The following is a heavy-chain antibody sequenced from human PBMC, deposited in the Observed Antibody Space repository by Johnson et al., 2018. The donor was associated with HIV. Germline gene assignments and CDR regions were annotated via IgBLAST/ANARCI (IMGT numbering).Heavy chain of an antibody. Sequence: VQLVESGGDLVQPGGSLRLSCAASGFTVSNNYVSWVRQAPGKGLEWVSVIYASGDTYHAASVKGRFTISRDNSKNTVYRKMSSLRVEDTAIYHCERDLMVGPTRTGSFDIWGQGTMVTVSS. CDR1: GFTVSNNY. V-gene: IGHV3-66*02. CDR3: ERDLMVGPTRTGSFDI. D-gene: IGHD1-26*01. CDR2: IYASGDT. J-gene: IGHJ3*02.